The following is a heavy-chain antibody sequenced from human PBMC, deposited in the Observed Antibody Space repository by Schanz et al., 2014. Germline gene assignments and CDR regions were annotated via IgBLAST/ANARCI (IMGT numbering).Heavy chain of an antibody. D-gene: IGHD5-18*01. Sequence: QVQLIQSGAEVKKPGASVKVSCKTSGYAFSDYGITWVRQAPGQGLQWMGWISPYTGNTNYAQTLQGRITLTTDTATSTAYMELRSLRSDDTALYYCTRGGYSYALSAFDIWGQGTMVTVSS. V-gene: IGHV1-18*01. CDR3: TRGGYSYALSAFDI. CDR2: ISPYTGNT. J-gene: IGHJ3*02. CDR1: GYAFSDYG.